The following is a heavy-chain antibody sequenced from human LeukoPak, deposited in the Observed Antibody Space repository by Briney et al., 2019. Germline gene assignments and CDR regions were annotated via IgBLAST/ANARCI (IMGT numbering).Heavy chain of an antibody. CDR3: AKDRQTTASGTFDH. D-gene: IGHD6-13*01. CDR1: GFSFSSYG. V-gene: IGHV3-30*18. Sequence: PGGSLRLSCAASGFSFSSYGMHWVRQAPGKGLEWVAVISDDGKNKYYADSMKGRFTISRDNSRNTVHLQMNSLRGEDTAEYFCAKDRQTTASGTFDHWGQGTVVTVSS. J-gene: IGHJ4*02. CDR2: ISDDGKNK.